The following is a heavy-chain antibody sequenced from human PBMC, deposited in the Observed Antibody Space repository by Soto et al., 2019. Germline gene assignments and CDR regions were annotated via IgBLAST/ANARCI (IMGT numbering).Heavy chain of an antibody. J-gene: IGHJ4*02. CDR1: GGSISSYY. CDR2: IYYSGSS. D-gene: IGHD3-9*01. Sequence: SETLSLTCTVSGGSISSYYWSWIRQPPGKGLEWIGYIYYSGSSNYNPSLKSRVTTSIDTSKNQFSLKLSSVTAADTAVYYCARDGGILTGYYSFFDYWGQGTLVTVSS. V-gene: IGHV4-59*01. CDR3: ARDGGILTGYYSFFDY.